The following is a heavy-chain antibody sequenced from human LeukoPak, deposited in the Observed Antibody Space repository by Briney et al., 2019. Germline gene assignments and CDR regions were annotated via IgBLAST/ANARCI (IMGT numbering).Heavy chain of an antibody. CDR2: ISWNSGSI. Sequence: GGSLRLSCAASGFTFDDYAMHWVRQAPGKGLEWVSGISWNSGSIGYADSVKGRFTISRDNAKNSLYLQMNSLRAEDTALYYCAKDMAGFIGSLDYWGQGTLVTVSS. V-gene: IGHV3-9*01. CDR1: GFTFDDYA. CDR3: AKDMAGFIGSLDY. D-gene: IGHD3-10*01. J-gene: IGHJ4*02.